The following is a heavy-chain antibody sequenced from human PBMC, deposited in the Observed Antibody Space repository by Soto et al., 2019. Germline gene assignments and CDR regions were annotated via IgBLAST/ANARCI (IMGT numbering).Heavy chain of an antibody. V-gene: IGHV3-74*01. J-gene: IGHJ5*02. CDR3: TGRFYYSS. CDR1: GDSVSGHW. CDR2: VNSDGTTT. D-gene: IGHD3-10*01. Sequence: EVQLVESGGGLGQPGGSLRLSCLTPGDSVSGHWMNWVRQFPGKGLVWVSGVNSDGTTTIYADSVKGRFTISRDNGKNTVYLQMDSLRAEDTAIYYCTGRFYYSSWGQGILVTVSS.